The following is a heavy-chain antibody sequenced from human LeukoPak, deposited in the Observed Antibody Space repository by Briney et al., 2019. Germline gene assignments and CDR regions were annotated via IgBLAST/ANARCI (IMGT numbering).Heavy chain of an antibody. Sequence: SVKVSCKASGGTFSSYAISWVRQAPGQGLEWMGGIIPIFGTANYAQKFQGRVTITADESTSTAYMELSSLGSEDTAVYYCAFGVESNQYSSSSDYDLYAFDIWGQGTMVTVSS. CDR2: IIPIFGTA. CDR3: AFGVESNQYSSSSDYDLYAFDI. D-gene: IGHD6-6*01. CDR1: GGTFSSYA. V-gene: IGHV1-69*01. J-gene: IGHJ3*02.